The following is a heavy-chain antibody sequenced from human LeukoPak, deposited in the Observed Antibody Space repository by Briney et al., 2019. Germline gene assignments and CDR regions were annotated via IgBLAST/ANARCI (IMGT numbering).Heavy chain of an antibody. D-gene: IGHD2-15*01. V-gene: IGHV1-2*04. CDR1: GYTFTSYA. CDR3: ATVRGRRYCSGGSCYGLMDV. Sequence: ASVKVSCKASGYTFTSYAMHWVRQAPGQGLEWMGWINPNSGGTNYAQKFQGWVTMTRDTSISTAYMELSRLRSDDTAVYYCATVRGRRYCSGGSCYGLMDVWGKGTTVTVSS. CDR2: INPNSGGT. J-gene: IGHJ6*03.